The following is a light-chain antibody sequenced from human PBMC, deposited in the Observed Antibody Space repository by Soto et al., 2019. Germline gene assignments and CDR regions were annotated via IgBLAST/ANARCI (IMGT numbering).Light chain of an antibody. J-gene: IGLJ1*01. Sequence: QSVLTQPPSASGSPGQSITISCTGTSSDIGAYNYVSWYQQHPGKAPQLMIYQLNRRPSGVPDRFSGSRSGNTASLTVSGLQPEDEDDYYCTSYAGNNNFVFGTGTKVTVL. CDR3: TSYAGNNNFV. CDR2: QLN. V-gene: IGLV2-8*01. CDR1: SSDIGAYNY.